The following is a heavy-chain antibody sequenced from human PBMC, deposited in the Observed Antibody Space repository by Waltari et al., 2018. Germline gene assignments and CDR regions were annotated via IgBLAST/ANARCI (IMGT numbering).Heavy chain of an antibody. D-gene: IGHD3-10*01. CDR2: KNQDESQK. V-gene: IGHV3-7*01. CDR1: GFTFSNSW. Sequence: EVQLVDSGGGLVQPGGSLRLSCTASGFTFSNSWMSWVRQAPGKGREWVEKKNQDESQKYYVDAVKGRFTSARDKAKNSLYLQMNSLRAEDTAVYYCARWVRGVMIGFDYWGQGTLVTVSS. J-gene: IGHJ4*02. CDR3: ARWVRGVMIGFDY.